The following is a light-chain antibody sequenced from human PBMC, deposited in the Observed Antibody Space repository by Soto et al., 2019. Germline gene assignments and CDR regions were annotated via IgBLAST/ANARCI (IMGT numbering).Light chain of an antibody. Sequence: TQMTQSPSTLSASVRDRVTITCRASHSISTWLAWYQQKPGRAPKLLIYDASTLESGVPSRFSGSGSGTEFTLTITSLQPDDFATYYCQQYSSYSWTFGQGTKIEI. J-gene: IGKJ1*01. CDR3: QQYSSYSWT. CDR2: DAS. CDR1: HSISTW. V-gene: IGKV1-5*01.